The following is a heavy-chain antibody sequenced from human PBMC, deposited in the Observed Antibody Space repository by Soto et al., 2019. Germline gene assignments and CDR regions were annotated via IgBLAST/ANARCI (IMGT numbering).Heavy chain of an antibody. CDR3: ARDDAPYYYGSGNAFDI. Sequence: EVQLVESGGGLVQPGGSLRLSCAASGFTFSSYSMNWVRQAPGKGLEWVSYISSSSSTIYYADSVKGRFTISRDNAKNSLYLQMTSLRDEDTAVYYCARDDAPYYYGSGNAFDIWGQGTMVTVSS. J-gene: IGHJ3*02. CDR2: ISSSSSTI. V-gene: IGHV3-48*02. D-gene: IGHD3-10*01. CDR1: GFTFSSYS.